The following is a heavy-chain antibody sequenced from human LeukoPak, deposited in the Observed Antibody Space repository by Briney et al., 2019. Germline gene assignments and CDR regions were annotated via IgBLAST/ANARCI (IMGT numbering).Heavy chain of an antibody. D-gene: IGHD5-18*01. CDR1: GYSISSGYY. CDR3: ATTGGYSYDFDY. Sequence: SETLSLTCAVSGYSISSGYYWGWIRQPPGKGLEWIGSIYYSGSTYYNPSLKSRVTISVDTSKNQFSLKLSSVTAADTAVYYCATTGGYSYDFDYWGQGTLVTVSS. CDR2: IYYSGST. J-gene: IGHJ4*02. V-gene: IGHV4-38-2*01.